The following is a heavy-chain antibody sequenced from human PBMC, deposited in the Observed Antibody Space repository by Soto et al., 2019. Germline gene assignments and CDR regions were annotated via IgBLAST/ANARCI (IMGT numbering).Heavy chain of an antibody. CDR2: IYYSGST. J-gene: IGHJ4*02. D-gene: IGHD2-8*01. CDR1: GGCISSYY. V-gene: IGHV4-59*01. CDR3: ARVYAYYFDY. Sequence: QVQLQESGPGLVKPSETLSLTCTVSGGCISSYYWSWIRQPPEKGLEWIGYIYYSGSTNYNPSLKSRVTISVDTSKNHFSLKLSSVTAADTAVYYCARVYAYYFDYWGQGTLVTVSS.